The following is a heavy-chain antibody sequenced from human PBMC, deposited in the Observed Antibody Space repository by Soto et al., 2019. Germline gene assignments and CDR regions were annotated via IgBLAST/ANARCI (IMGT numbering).Heavy chain of an antibody. J-gene: IGHJ6*02. CDR2: ISSSSSYT. CDR1: GFTFSDYY. D-gene: IGHD3-22*01. Sequence: PAGSLRLSCAASGFTFSDYYMSWIRQAPGKGLEWVSYISSSSSYTDYADSVKGRFTISRDNAKNSLYLQMNSLRAEDTAVYYCARDYYDSSGYYPNSYYYGLDVWAQGTTVTVSS. CDR3: ARDYYDSSGYYPNSYYYGLDV. V-gene: IGHV3-11*06.